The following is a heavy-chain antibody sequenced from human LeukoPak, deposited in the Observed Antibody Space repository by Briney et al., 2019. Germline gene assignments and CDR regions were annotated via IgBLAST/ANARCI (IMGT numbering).Heavy chain of an antibody. J-gene: IGHJ4*02. CDR1: GYTLTELS. Sequence: ASVKVSCKVSGYTLTELSMHWVRQAPGKGLEWMGGFDPEDGETIYAQKFQGRVTMTEDTSTDTAYMELSSLRSEDTPVYYCARTGRGVYGHPFDYWGQGTLVTVSS. CDR3: ARTGRGVYGHPFDY. V-gene: IGHV1-24*01. D-gene: IGHD4-17*01. CDR2: FDPEDGET.